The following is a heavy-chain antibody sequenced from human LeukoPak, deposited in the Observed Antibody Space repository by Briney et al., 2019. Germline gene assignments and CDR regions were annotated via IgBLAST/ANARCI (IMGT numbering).Heavy chain of an antibody. J-gene: IGHJ6*03. CDR1: GGSISSHY. Sequence: PSETLSLTCTVSGGSISSHYWSWLRQPPGKGLEWIGSIYYSGSTNYNPSLKSRVTISVDTSKNQFSLKLSSVTAADTAVYYCARETYYYDSSGYNQFMDVWGKGTTVTVSS. CDR2: IYYSGST. V-gene: IGHV4-59*11. CDR3: ARETYYYDSSGYNQFMDV. D-gene: IGHD3-22*01.